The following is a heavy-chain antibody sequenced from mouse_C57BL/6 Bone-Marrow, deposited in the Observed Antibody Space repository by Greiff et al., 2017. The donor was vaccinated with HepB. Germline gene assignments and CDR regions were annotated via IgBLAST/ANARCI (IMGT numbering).Heavy chain of an antibody. V-gene: IGHV1-82*01. D-gene: IGHD1-1*01. CDR1: GYAFSSSW. CDR3: ARWDYYGSSYEAMDY. CDR2: IYPGDGDT. Sequence: VKLMESGPELVKPGASVKISCKASGYAFSSSWMNWVKQRPGKGLEWIGRIYPGDGDTNYNGKFKGKATLTADKSSSTAYMQLSSLTSEDSAVYFCARWDYYGSSYEAMDYWGQGTSVTVSS. J-gene: IGHJ4*01.